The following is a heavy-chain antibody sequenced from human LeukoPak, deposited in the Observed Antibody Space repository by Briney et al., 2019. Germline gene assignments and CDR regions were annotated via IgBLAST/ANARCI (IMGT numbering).Heavy chain of an antibody. CDR3: ARPRIVYSSSWVAVEY. D-gene: IGHD6-13*01. CDR2: ISYDGNYI. V-gene: IGHV3-30*03. Sequence: PGGSLRPSCAGSGFTFSTYGIHWVRQPPGKGLEWVAVISYDGNYIHYADSVKGRFTISRDDSKNTVYLHLNSVRLEDTAVYYCARPRIVYSSSWVAVEYWGQGTLVTVSS. CDR1: GFTFSTYG. J-gene: IGHJ4*02.